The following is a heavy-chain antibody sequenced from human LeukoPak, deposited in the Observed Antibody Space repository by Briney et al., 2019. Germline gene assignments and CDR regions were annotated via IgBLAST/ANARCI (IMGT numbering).Heavy chain of an antibody. CDR3: ARVCSSTSCYRSDAFDI. Sequence: SETLSLTCTVSGGSISSYYWSWIRQPPGKGLEWIGYIYYSGSTNYNPSLKSRVTISVDTSKNQFSLKLSSVTAADTAVYYCARVCSSTSCYRSDAFDIWRQGTMVTVSS. CDR2: IYYSGST. CDR1: GGSISSYY. V-gene: IGHV4-59*01. J-gene: IGHJ3*02. D-gene: IGHD2-2*02.